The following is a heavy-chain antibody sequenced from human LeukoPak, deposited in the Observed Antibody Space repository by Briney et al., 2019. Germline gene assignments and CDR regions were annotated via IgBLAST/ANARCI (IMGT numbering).Heavy chain of an antibody. D-gene: IGHD3-10*01. Sequence: ASVKVSCKASGYTFTSYYIHWVRQAPGQGLEWMGIINPSDGSTSYAQKFQGRVTVTRDMSTSTVYMELSSLRSEDTAVYYCARDLGRVWGVIYLDWFDPWGQGTLVTVSS. V-gene: IGHV1-46*01. CDR2: INPSDGST. J-gene: IGHJ5*02. CDR3: ARDLGRVWGVIYLDWFDP. CDR1: GYTFTSYY.